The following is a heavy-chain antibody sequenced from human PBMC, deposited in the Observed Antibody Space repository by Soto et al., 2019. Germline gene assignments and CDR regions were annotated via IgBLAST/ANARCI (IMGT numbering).Heavy chain of an antibody. V-gene: IGHV1-69*13. Sequence: SVKVSCKASGGTFSSYAISWGRQDPGQGLEWMGGIIPIFGTANYAQKVQGRVTITADESTSTAYMELSSLRSEDTAVYYCARDNVTTVSNYYYYYGMDVWGQGTTVTVSS. J-gene: IGHJ6*02. CDR3: ARDNVTTVSNYYYYYGMDV. CDR2: IIPIFGTA. D-gene: IGHD4-17*01. CDR1: GGTFSSYA.